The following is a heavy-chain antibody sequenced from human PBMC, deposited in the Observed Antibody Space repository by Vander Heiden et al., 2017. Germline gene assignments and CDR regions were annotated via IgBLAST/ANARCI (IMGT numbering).Heavy chain of an antibody. J-gene: IGHJ6*04. CDR1: GGTFSRYA. CDR2: IIPILGIA. D-gene: IGHD3-22*01. V-gene: IGHV1-69*10. Sequence: QVQLVQSGSEVKKPGSSVKVSCKASGGTFSRYAISWVRQAPGQGLEWMGGIIPILGIANYAQKFQSRVTITADKPTSTAYMELSSLRSEDTAVYYCARDKYDSSGYYYGMDVWGKGTTVTVSS. CDR3: ARDKYDSSGYYYGMDV.